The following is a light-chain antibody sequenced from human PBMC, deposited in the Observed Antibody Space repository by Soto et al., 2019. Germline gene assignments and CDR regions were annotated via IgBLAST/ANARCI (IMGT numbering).Light chain of an antibody. CDR3: QQYGNSPTWT. J-gene: IGKJ1*01. CDR2: DAS. Sequence: EIVLTQSPGTLSLSPGERATLSCRASQSVSSSSLAWFQQKFGQAPRLLIYDASNRATGIPDRFSGSGSGTDFTLTISGLEAEDFAVYFCQQYGNSPTWTFGQGTKVEIK. V-gene: IGKV3-20*01. CDR1: QSVSSSS.